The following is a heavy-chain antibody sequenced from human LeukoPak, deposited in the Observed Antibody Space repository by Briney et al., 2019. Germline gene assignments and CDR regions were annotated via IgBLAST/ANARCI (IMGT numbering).Heavy chain of an antibody. J-gene: IGHJ3*02. CDR2: IYYSGST. D-gene: IGHD3-10*01. V-gene: IGHV4-34*01. Sequence: SETLSLTCAVYGGSFSGYYWSWIRQPPGKGLEWIGYIYYSGSTYYNPSLKSRVTISVDTSKNQFSLKLSSVTAADTAVYYCARAPKPFPSFAFDIWGQGTMVTVSS. CDR1: GGSFSGYY. CDR3: ARAPKPFPSFAFDI.